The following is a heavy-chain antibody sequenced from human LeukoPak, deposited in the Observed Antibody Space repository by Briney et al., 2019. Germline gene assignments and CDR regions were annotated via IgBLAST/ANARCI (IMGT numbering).Heavy chain of an antibody. V-gene: IGHV4-31*03. CDR2: IYYSGST. D-gene: IGHD4-11*01. CDR3: ARDHTETSSLNFRNYYYYGMDI. CDR1: GGSIRSGDYS. Sequence: TLSLTCPVSGGSIRSGDYSWNWIRQHPGKGLEWIGYIYYSGSTYYNPSLTSRVTMSVDTSKNQFSLKLSSVTAADTAIYYCARDHTETSSLNFRNYYYYGMDIWGQGTTVIVSS. J-gene: IGHJ6*02.